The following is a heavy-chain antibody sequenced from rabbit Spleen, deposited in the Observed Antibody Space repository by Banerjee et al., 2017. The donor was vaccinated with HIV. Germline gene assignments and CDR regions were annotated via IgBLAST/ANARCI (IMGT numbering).Heavy chain of an antibody. CDR3: ARDLVGVIGWNFYL. CDR1: GFSFSNNYY. V-gene: IGHV1S40*01. J-gene: IGHJ4*01. CDR2: IHAGSSGVT. Sequence: QSLEESGGDLVKPGASLTRTCTASGFSFSNNYYMCWVRQAPGKGLEWIACIHAGSSGVTYYANWAKGRFTISKTSSTTVTLQMTSLTAADTATYFCARDLVGVIGWNFYLWGPGTLVTVS. D-gene: IGHD1-1*01.